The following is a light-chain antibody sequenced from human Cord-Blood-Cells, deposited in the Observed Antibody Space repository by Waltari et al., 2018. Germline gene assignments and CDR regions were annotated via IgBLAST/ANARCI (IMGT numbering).Light chain of an antibody. V-gene: IGLV2-11*01. CDR1: SSDVGGYNY. Sequence: QSALTQPRSVSGSPGQSVTISCTGTSSDVGGYNYVSWYQQHPGKAPKLIIYVVSRRPSGVPDRFSGSKSGNAASLTISGLQAEDEADYYCCSYAGSYTFVFGTGTKVTVL. J-gene: IGLJ1*01. CDR3: CSYAGSYTFV. CDR2: VVS.